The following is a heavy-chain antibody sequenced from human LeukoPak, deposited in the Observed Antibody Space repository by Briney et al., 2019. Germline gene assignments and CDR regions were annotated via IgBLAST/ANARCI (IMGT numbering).Heavy chain of an antibody. Sequence: PGGSLRLSCAASGFTFTSYAMSWVRQAPGKGLEWVSAINGGGGSTYYADSVKGRSTISRDNSKNTLYLQMNSLRAEDTAVYYCAKTTGISSSYNFDCWGQGTLVTVPS. D-gene: IGHD2-2*02. CDR3: AKTTGISSSYNFDC. CDR1: GFTFTSYA. V-gene: IGHV3-23*01. J-gene: IGHJ4*02. CDR2: INGGGGST.